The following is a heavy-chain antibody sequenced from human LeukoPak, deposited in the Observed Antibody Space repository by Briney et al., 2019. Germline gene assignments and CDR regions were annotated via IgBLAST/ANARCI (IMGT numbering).Heavy chain of an antibody. D-gene: IGHD3-10*01. CDR2: IYYSGIT. V-gene: IGHV4-31*03. CDR1: GGSISSGGYY. J-gene: IGHJ3*02. CDR3: ARSYGSGKSVGASDI. Sequence: KPSETLSLTCTVSGGSISSGGYYWNWIRQHPGKGLEWIGCIYYSGITYYSPSLKSRGIITVDTSENQFSLNLNSVTAADTAVYYCARSYGSGKSVGASDIWGQGTMVTVSS.